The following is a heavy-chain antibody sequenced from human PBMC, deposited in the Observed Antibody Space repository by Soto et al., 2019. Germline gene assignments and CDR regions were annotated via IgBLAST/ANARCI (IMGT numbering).Heavy chain of an antibody. CDR3: ARDWLQL. CDR2: ISYDGSNK. D-gene: IGHD1-1*01. Sequence: QVQLVESGGGVVQPGRSLRLSCAASGFTFSSYAMHWVRQAPGKGLEWVAVISYDGSNKYYADSVKGRFTISRDNSKNTLYLQLNSLRAEDTAVCYCARDWLQLWGQGTLVTVSS. J-gene: IGHJ4*02. CDR1: GFTFSSYA. V-gene: IGHV3-30-3*01.